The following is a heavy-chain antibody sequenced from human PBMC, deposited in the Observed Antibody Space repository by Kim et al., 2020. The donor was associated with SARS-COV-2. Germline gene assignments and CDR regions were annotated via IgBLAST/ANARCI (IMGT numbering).Heavy chain of an antibody. CDR1: GFTFSSYA. D-gene: IGHD6-13*01. V-gene: IGHV3-23*01. CDR3: AKEQGIAAAGTSPGVY. Sequence: GGSLRLSCAASGFTFSSYAMSWVRQAPGKGLEWVSAISGSGGSTYYADSVKGRFTISRDNSKNTLYLQMNSLRAEDTAVYYCAKEQGIAAAGTSPGVYWGQGTLVTVSS. CDR2: ISGSGGST. J-gene: IGHJ4*02.